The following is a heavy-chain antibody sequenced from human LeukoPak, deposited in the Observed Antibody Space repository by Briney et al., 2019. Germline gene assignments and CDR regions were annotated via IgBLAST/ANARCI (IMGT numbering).Heavy chain of an antibody. CDR1: GFTFSSYG. Sequence: GGSLRLSCAASGFTFSSYGMHWVRQAPGKGLEWVAVIWYDGSNKYYADSVKGRFTISRDNSKNTLYLQMNSLRAEDTAGYYCARDQGPLAAAAPGDDYFDYWGQGTLVTVSS. J-gene: IGHJ4*02. V-gene: IGHV3-33*01. CDR2: IWYDGSNK. D-gene: IGHD6-13*01. CDR3: ARDQGPLAAAAPGDDYFDY.